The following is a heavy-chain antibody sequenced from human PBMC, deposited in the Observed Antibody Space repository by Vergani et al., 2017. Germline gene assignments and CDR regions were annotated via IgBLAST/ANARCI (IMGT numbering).Heavy chain of an antibody. CDR3: ARMTHGSGTTCPGAFDL. CDR1: GGSISSYY. V-gene: IGHV4-4*07. D-gene: IGHD2-2*01. J-gene: IGHJ3*01. CDR2: IYMNGNT. Sequence: QVQLQESGPGLVKPSETLSLTCTVSGGSISSYYWSWIRQPAGKGLEWIGRIYMNGNTNYNPSLKSRVAVSVDTSKNQFSLMLTSVTAADTAIYYCARMTHGSGTTCPGAFDLWVQGTMVTVSA.